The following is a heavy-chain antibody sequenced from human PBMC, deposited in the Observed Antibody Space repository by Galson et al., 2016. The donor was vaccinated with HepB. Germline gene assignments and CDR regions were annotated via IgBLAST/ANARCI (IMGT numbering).Heavy chain of an antibody. Sequence: ETLSLTCTVSGDSLSTYYWNWIRQSPGKRLEWIGNIYSSGTARYNPTLQSRVTLFVDTAKNQFSLELTSVTAADMGVYYCARGFSYAHWFESWGQGTLVIVSS. CDR2: IYSSGTA. CDR1: GDSLSTYY. J-gene: IGHJ5*01. D-gene: IGHD3-16*01. CDR3: ARGFSYAHWFES. V-gene: IGHV4-59*01.